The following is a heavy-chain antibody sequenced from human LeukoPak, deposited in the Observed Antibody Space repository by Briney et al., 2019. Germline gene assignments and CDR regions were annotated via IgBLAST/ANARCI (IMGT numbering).Heavy chain of an antibody. J-gene: IGHJ5*02. CDR3: VKFSRDEYSNGLEYNWFDP. D-gene: IGHD4-11*01. CDR2: IRYDGSNK. V-gene: IGHV3-30*02. CDR1: GFTFSSYG. Sequence: PGGSLRLSCAASGFTFSSYGMHWVRQAPGKGLEWVAFIRYDGSNKYYADSVKGRFTISRDNSKNTLYLQMNSLRAEDTAVYYCVKFSRDEYSNGLEYNWFDPWGQGTLVTVSS.